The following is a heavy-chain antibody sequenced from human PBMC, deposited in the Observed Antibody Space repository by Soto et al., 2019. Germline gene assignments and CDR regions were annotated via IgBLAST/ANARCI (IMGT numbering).Heavy chain of an antibody. CDR3: ASLRGSGTNYFFDY. V-gene: IGHV4-31*03. CDR2: IFYNGNA. J-gene: IGHJ4*02. CDR1: GGSIGNGDYY. D-gene: IGHD3-10*01. Sequence: PSETLSLTCTVSGGSIGNGDYYWSWIRQHPGKGLEWIGYIFYNGNAYYTPSLKSRITISVDTSENQFSLKLTSVTAADTAVYYCASLRGSGTNYFFDYWGQGTLVTVSS.